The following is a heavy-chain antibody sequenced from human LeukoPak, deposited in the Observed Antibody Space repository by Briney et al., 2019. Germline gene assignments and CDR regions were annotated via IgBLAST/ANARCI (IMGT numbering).Heavy chain of an antibody. CDR2: INPNSGGT. CDR1: GYTFTGYY. V-gene: IGHV1-2*02. Sequence: ASVKVSCKASGYTFTGYYMHWVRQAPGQGLEWMGWINPNSGGTNYAQKFQGRVTMTRDTSISTAYMELSRLRSDDTAVYYCARVYSGYDYYYYMDVWGKGTTVTVSS. D-gene: IGHD5-12*01. J-gene: IGHJ6*03. CDR3: ARVYSGYDYYYYMDV.